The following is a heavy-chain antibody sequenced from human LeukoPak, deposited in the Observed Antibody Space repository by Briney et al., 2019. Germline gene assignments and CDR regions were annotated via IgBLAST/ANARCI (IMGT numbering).Heavy chain of an antibody. CDR3: ARGSSTRLDP. V-gene: IGHV3-74*01. D-gene: IGHD5-12*01. J-gene: IGHJ5*02. CDR2: VHSDGSST. CDR1: GFTFNTHW. Sequence: GGSLRLSCAASGFTFNTHWMHWVRQAPGQGLEWVSRVHSDGSSTNYADSVKGRFTISRDNAKNTLSLQMNSLRAEDTAVYYCARGSSTRLDPWGQGTLVTVSS.